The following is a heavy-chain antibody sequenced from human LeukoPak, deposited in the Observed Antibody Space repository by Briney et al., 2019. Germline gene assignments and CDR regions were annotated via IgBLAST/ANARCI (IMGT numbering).Heavy chain of an antibody. CDR1: GGSINNYY. CDR2: ISTLGST. J-gene: IGHJ4*02. Sequence: SETLSLTCSVSGGSINNYYWTWIRQPAGKGLEWIGHISTLGSTNYNPSLKSRVSMSVDTSNYHFSLKLSFVTAADTAIYYCARVAQYLVGASSTAFFEYWGQGTLVTVSS. CDR3: ARVAQYLVGASSTAFFEY. V-gene: IGHV4-4*07. D-gene: IGHD1-26*01.